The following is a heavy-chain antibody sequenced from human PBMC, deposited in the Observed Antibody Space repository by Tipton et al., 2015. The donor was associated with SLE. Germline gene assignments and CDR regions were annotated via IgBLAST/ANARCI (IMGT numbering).Heavy chain of an antibody. CDR3: ARGFSTPRGAFDI. Sequence: TLSLTCTVSGGSLSSYYWSWIRQPPGKGLEWIGYIYTSGSTNYNPPLKSRVTLSVDTSKNQFSLKLSSVTAADTAVYYCARGFSTPRGAFDIWGQGTMVTVSS. CDR2: IYTSGST. D-gene: IGHD2-2*01. V-gene: IGHV4-4*08. CDR1: GGSLSSYY. J-gene: IGHJ3*02.